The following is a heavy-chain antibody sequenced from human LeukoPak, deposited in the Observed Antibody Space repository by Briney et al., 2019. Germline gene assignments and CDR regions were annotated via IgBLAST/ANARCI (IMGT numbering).Heavy chain of an antibody. CDR1: GYSFTSYW. V-gene: IGHV5-51*01. D-gene: IGHD6-13*01. Sequence: GESMKISCKGSGYSFTSYWIGWVRQVPGKGLEWMGIIYPGDSDTRYSPSFQGQVTISADKSISTAYLQWSSLKASDTAMYYCARHGAGKAAAGTLGSDYWGQGTLVTVSS. CDR2: IYPGDSDT. J-gene: IGHJ4*02. CDR3: ARHGAGKAAAGTLGSDY.